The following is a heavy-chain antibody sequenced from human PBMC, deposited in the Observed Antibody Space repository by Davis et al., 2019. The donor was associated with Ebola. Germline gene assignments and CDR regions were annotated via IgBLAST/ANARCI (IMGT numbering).Heavy chain of an antibody. D-gene: IGHD6-13*01. CDR3: ASSRGAAAGRNAFDI. CDR1: RYSFTSHG. Sequence: SVQVPCKASRYSFTSHGISRVRQAPRQRLEGMGWISAYNGNTNYAQQLQGRVTMTTDTSTSPAYMELRSVRSDDTAVYYCASSRGAAAGRNAFDIWGQGTMVTVSS. V-gene: IGHV1-18*01. CDR2: ISAYNGNT. J-gene: IGHJ3*02.